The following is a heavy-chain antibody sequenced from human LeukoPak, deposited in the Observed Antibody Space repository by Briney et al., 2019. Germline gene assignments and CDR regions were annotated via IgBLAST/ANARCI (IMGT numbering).Heavy chain of an antibody. CDR2: ISYDGSNK. Sequence: PGRSLRLSCAASGLTFSSYAMHWVRQAPGKGLEWVAVISYDGSNKYYADSVKGRFTISRDNSKNTLYLQMNSLRAEDTAVYYCARSRDGYNLDYWGQGTLVTVSS. J-gene: IGHJ4*02. CDR1: GLTFSSYA. V-gene: IGHV3-30-3*01. CDR3: ARSRDGYNLDY. D-gene: IGHD5-24*01.